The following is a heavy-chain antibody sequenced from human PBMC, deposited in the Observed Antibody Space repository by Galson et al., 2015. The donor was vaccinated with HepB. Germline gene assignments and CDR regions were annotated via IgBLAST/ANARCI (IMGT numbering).Heavy chain of an antibody. CDR2: IWYDGSNK. D-gene: IGHD3-9*01. CDR1: GFTFSSYG. Sequence: SLRLSCAASGFTFSSYGMHWVRQAPGKGLEWVAVIWYDGSNKYYADSVKGRFTISRDNSKNTLYLQMNSLRAEDTAVYYCARAVPNYDILTGYAVEIVPDYWGQGTLVTVSS. J-gene: IGHJ4*02. CDR3: ARAVPNYDILTGYAVEIVPDY. V-gene: IGHV3-33*01.